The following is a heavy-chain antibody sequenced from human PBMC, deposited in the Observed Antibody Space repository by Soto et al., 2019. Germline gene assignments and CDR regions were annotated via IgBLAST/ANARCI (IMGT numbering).Heavy chain of an antibody. Sequence: GASVKVSCKASGGTFSSYAISWVRQAPGQGLEWMGGIIPIFGTANYAQKFQGRVTITADESTSTAYMELSSLRSEDTAVYYCARASHRYCSSTSCHGYGMDVWGQGTTVTVS. CDR1: GGTFSSYA. J-gene: IGHJ6*02. CDR2: IIPIFGTA. D-gene: IGHD2-2*01. V-gene: IGHV1-69*13. CDR3: ARASHRYCSSTSCHGYGMDV.